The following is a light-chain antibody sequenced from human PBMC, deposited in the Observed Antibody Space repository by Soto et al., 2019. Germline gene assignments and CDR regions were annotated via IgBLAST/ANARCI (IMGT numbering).Light chain of an antibody. J-gene: IGKJ1*01. CDR3: QHWT. CDR1: QGVSSY. Sequence: EIVLTQSPATLSLSPGERATLSCRASQGVSSYLAWYQQKPGQAPRLLIYDASNRATGIPARFSGSGSGTDFTLTISSLEPEDFAVYYCQHWTFGQGTKVEIK. V-gene: IGKV3-11*01. CDR2: DAS.